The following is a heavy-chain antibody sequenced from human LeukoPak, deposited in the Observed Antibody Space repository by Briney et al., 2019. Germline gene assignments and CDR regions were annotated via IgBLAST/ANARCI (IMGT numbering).Heavy chain of an antibody. CDR3: ATPGSCGGDCYNNWFDP. CDR1: GGTFSSYA. Sequence: SVKVSCKASGGTFSSYAISWVRQAPGQGLEWMGGIIPIFGTANYAQKLQGRVTITADKSTSTAYMELSSLRSEDTAVYYCATPGSCGGDCYNNWFDPWGQGTLVTVSS. J-gene: IGHJ5*02. D-gene: IGHD2-21*02. V-gene: IGHV1-69*06. CDR2: IIPIFGTA.